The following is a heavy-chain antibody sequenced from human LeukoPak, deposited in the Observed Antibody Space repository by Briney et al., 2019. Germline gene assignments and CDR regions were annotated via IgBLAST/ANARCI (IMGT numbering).Heavy chain of an antibody. CDR3: ARGSVAATPFQLDY. J-gene: IGHJ4*02. CDR1: GFTFSIYG. D-gene: IGHD2-15*01. Sequence: LPGGSLRLSCAASGFTFSIYGMHWVRQAPGKGLEGVEVIYYHGSNRKYLDSVDGRFTISRENSKNTLYLQMSSLRAEDTAVYYCARGSVAATPFQLDYWGQGTLVTVSS. V-gene: IGHV3-30*03. CDR2: IYYHGSNR.